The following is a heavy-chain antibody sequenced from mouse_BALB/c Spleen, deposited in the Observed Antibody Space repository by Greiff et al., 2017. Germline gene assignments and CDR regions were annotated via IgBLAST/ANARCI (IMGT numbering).Heavy chain of an antibody. CDR3: AKTRITATSYWYFDV. J-gene: IGHJ1*01. CDR1: GFSLTSYG. Sequence: QVQLQQSGPSLVQPSQCLSITCTVSGFSLTSYGVHWVRQSPGKGLEWLGVIWRGGSTDYYATFMSRLSITKGNSKSQVFFKMNSLQADDTAIYYGAKTRITATSYWYFDVWGAGTTVTVSS. V-gene: IGHV2-5-1*01. D-gene: IGHD2-4*01. CDR2: IWRGGST.